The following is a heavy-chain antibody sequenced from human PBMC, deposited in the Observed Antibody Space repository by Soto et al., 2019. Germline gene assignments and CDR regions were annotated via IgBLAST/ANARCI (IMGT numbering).Heavy chain of an antibody. D-gene: IGHD6-13*01. CDR1: GGTFISYT. V-gene: IGHV1-69*02. Sequence: SVKVSFKPSGGTFISYTISWVRQAPGQGLDWMGRIIPILGISNYEQKFQGRVTITADKSTSTAYMELSSLRSEDTAVYSCANRLSSSWLNWGQGTLVTVSS. CDR2: IIPILGIS. CDR3: ANRLSSSWLN. J-gene: IGHJ4*02.